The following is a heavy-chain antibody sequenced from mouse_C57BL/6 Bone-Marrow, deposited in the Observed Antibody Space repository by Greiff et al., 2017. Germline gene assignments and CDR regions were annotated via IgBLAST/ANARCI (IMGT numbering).Heavy chain of an antibody. CDR2: IYPRSGNT. D-gene: IGHD2-2*01. CDR3: ALIYYGYDGAY. V-gene: IGHV1-81*01. CDR1: GYTFTSYG. Sequence: QVQLQQSGAELARPGASVKLSCKASGYTFTSYGISWVKQRTGQGLEWIGEIYPRSGNTYYNEKFKGKATLTADKSSSTAYMELRRLTSEDSAVYFCALIYYGYDGAYWGQGTLVTVSA. J-gene: IGHJ3*01.